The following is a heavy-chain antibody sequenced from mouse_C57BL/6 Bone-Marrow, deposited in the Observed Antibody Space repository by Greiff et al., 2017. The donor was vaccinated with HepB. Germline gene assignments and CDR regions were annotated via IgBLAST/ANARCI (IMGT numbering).Heavy chain of an antibody. V-gene: IGHV3-6*01. J-gene: IGHJ2*01. CDR1: GYSITSGYY. CDR2: ISYDGSN. D-gene: IGHD1-1*01. Sequence: EVQLVESGPGLVKPSQSLSLTCSVTGYSITSGYYWNWIRQFPGNKLEWMGYISYDGSNNYNPSLKNRISITRDTSKNQFFLKLNSVTTEDTATYYCARDYYGSLYYFDYWGQGTTLTVSS. CDR3: ARDYYGSLYYFDY.